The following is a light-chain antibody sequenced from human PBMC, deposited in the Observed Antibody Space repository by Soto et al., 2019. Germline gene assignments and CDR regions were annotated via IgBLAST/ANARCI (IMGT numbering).Light chain of an antibody. V-gene: IGKV1-33*01. CDR2: DAS. J-gene: IGKJ1*01. Sequence: DIQMTHSPSSLSASVLYIVTITCHSSQNINNYLNWYQQKPGRAPKLLIYDASNLEAGVPSRFRGSGSGTDFTFTISRLQPEDIATYYCKQYENLPTFGQGTKVDIK. CDR3: KQYENLPT. CDR1: QNINNY.